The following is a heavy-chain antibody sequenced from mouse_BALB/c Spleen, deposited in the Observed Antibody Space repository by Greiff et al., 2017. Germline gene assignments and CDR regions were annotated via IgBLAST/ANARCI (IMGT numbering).Heavy chain of an antibody. Sequence: EVKLQESGGGLVQPGGSLRLSCATSGFTFTDYYMSWVRQPPGKALEWLGFIRNKANGYTTEYSASVKGRFTISRDNSQSILYLQMNTLRAEDSATYYCARDGDGYLDYWGQGTTLTVSS. J-gene: IGHJ2*01. CDR1: GFTFTDYY. D-gene: IGHD2-3*01. CDR2: IRNKANGYTT. CDR3: ARDGDGYLDY. V-gene: IGHV7-3*02.